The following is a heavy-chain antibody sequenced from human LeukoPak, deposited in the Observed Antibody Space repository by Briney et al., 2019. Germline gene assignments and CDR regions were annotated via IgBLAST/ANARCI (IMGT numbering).Heavy chain of an antibody. Sequence: SETLSLTCTVSGGSISSSSYYWGWIRQPPGKGLEWIGSIYYSGSTYYNPSHKSRVTISVDTSKNQFSLKLSSVTAADTAVYYCARDQYSSSPPHFYYYYGMDVWGQGTTVTVSS. J-gene: IGHJ6*02. CDR3: ARDQYSSSPPHFYYYYGMDV. D-gene: IGHD6-6*01. V-gene: IGHV4-39*02. CDR2: IYYSGST. CDR1: GGSISSSSYY.